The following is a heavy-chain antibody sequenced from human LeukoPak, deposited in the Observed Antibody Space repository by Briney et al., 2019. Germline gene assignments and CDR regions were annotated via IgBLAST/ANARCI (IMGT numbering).Heavy chain of an antibody. CDR2: IYYSGST. CDR3: ARLISRDRPDQYDILTGYSPGPNYYYYMDV. D-gene: IGHD3-9*01. J-gene: IGHJ6*03. V-gene: IGHV4-39*07. CDR1: GGSISSSSYY. Sequence: SETLSLTCTVSGGSISSSSYYWGWIRQPPGKGLEWIGSIYYSGSTYYNPPLKSRVTISVDTSKNQFSLKLSSVTAADTAVYYCARLISRDRPDQYDILTGYSPGPNYYYYMDVWGKGTTVTVSS.